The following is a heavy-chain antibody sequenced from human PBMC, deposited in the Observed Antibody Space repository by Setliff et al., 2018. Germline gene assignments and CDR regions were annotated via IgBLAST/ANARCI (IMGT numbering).Heavy chain of an antibody. D-gene: IGHD5-12*01. Sequence: GGSLRLSCAASGFTFGGSAIHWVRQASGKGLEWVAGVIQTGTGLYADSVKGRSLISRAHSKSTIFLKMNNLRAEDTALYYCVRAFWTYSDHASLACFDYWGQGALVTVSS. J-gene: IGHJ4*02. CDR1: GFTFGGSA. CDR2: VIQTGTG. CDR3: VRAFWTYSDHASLACFDY. V-gene: IGHV3-30-3*01.